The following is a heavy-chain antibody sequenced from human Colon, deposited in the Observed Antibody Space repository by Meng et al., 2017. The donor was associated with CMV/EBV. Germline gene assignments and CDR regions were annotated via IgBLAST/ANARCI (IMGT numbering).Heavy chain of an antibody. CDR2: INPSGGRT. Sequence: ASVKVSCKASGYTFSNFYMHWVRQAPGQGLEWMGIINPSGGRTTYAQKFQGRVIMTRDTSTNTVYMELSSLRSGDTAVYYRARDSHYTGYDPLEPEPWGQGTLVTVSS. J-gene: IGHJ5*02. CDR1: GYTFSNFY. CDR3: ARDSHYTGYDPLEPEP. D-gene: IGHD5-12*01. V-gene: IGHV1-46*01.